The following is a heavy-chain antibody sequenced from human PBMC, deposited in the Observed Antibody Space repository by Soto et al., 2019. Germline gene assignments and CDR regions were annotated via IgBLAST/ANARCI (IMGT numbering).Heavy chain of an antibody. CDR1: RVTFSSYT. D-gene: IGHD6-19*01. V-gene: IGHV1-69*08. Sequence: QVQLVQSGAEVKKPGSSVKVTCKASRVTFSSYTISWVRQAPGQGLEWMGRIIPILGIANYAQKFQGRVTITADKSTSTAYMELSSLRSEDTAVYYCARDIAVAGPEYKWFDPWGQGTLVTVSS. CDR2: IIPILGIA. CDR3: ARDIAVAGPEYKWFDP. J-gene: IGHJ5*02.